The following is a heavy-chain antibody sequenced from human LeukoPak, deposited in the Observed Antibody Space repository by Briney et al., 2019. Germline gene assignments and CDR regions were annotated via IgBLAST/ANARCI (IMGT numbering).Heavy chain of an antibody. Sequence: GGSLRLSCAASGFTFSTFPMHWVRQAPGKGLEWVALIQDDGATTNYADSVRGRFAISRDNSKSTVYLQMNSLKPDDTAVYYCATQSITLVVVISPFDYWGQGTLVTVSS. CDR3: ATQSITLVVVISPFDY. CDR1: GFTFSTFP. CDR2: IQDDGATT. D-gene: IGHD3-22*01. J-gene: IGHJ4*02. V-gene: IGHV3-30*02.